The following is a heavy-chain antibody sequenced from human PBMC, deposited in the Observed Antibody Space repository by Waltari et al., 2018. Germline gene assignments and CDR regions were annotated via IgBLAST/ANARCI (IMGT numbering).Heavy chain of an antibody. CDR1: GYSISGGDF. CDR3: ARRGRLSSYFFDY. CDR2: IYPGGDT. V-gene: IGHV4-38-2*01. Sequence: QLHLQESGPGLLKPSETLSLTCAVSGYSISGGDFWGWIRQPPGQGLEWIGRIYPGGDTYFNPALKSRVTISVDKSKNQSSLNLRSMAAADTAVYYCARRGRLSSYFFDYWGQGTLVTVSS. D-gene: IGHD2-15*01. J-gene: IGHJ4*02.